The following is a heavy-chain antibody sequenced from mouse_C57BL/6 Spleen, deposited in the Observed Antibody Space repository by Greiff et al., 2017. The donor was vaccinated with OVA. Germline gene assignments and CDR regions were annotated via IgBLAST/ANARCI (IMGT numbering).Heavy chain of an antibody. CDR1: GYSITSGYY. V-gene: IGHV3-6*01. J-gene: IGHJ2*01. Sequence: EVKLMESGPGLVKPSQSLSLTCSVTGYSITSGYYWNWIRQFPGNKLEWMGYISYDGSNNYNPSLKNRISITRDTSKNQFFLKLNSVTTEDTATYYCAREGYGLLYYFDYWGQGTTLTVSS. D-gene: IGHD1-1*01. CDR3: AREGYGLLYYFDY. CDR2: ISYDGSN.